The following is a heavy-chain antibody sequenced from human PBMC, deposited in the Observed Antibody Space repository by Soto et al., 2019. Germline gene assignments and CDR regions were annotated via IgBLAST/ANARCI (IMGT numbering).Heavy chain of an antibody. CDR1: GFTFGDYA. V-gene: IGHV3-49*04. J-gene: IGHJ4*02. CDR2: IRNDIYDETT. D-gene: IGHD3-10*01. Sequence: GGSLRLSCTASGFTFGDYAINWVRQVPGKGLEWLGFIRNDIYDETTEYAASVKGRIIISRDDSKSMAYLQMDSLKIEDAGVYYCTRGRDGYNPYYFLYWGQGALVTVSS. CDR3: TRGRDGYNPYYFLY.